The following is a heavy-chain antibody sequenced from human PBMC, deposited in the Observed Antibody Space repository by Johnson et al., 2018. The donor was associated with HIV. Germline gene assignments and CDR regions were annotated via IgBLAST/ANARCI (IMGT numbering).Heavy chain of an antibody. Sequence: VQLVESGGGLVQPGGSLRLSCAASGFTFSSYDMHWVRQATGKGLEWVSAIGTAGDTYYPGSVKGRFTISRENAKNSLYLQMNSLRAEDTALYYCARDRGYVWGVTGDAFDIWGQGTMVTVSS. V-gene: IGHV3-13*01. J-gene: IGHJ3*02. D-gene: IGHD3-16*01. CDR1: GFTFSSYD. CDR2: IGTAGDT. CDR3: ARDRGYVWGVTGDAFDI.